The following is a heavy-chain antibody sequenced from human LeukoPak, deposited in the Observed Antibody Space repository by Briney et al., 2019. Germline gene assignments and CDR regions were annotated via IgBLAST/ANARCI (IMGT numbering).Heavy chain of an antibody. CDR1: GGSVSSGSYY. CDR2: IYYSGST. D-gene: IGHD3-22*01. Sequence: SETLSLTCTVSGGSVSSGSYYWSWIWQPPGKGLEWIGYIYYSGSTDYNPSLKSRVTISVDTSKNQFSLKLSSVTAADTAVYYCARGTYYYDSSGYFFDYWGQGTLVTVSS. V-gene: IGHV4-61*01. CDR3: ARGTYYYDSSGYFFDY. J-gene: IGHJ4*02.